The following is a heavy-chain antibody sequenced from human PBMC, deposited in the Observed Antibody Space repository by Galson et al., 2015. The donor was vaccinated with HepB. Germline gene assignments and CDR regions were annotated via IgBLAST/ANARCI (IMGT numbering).Heavy chain of an antibody. Sequence: SLRLSCAVSGFTFSSYNMHWVRQAPGKGLEWVSSITSSSSYMYYADSVKGRFTISRDNAKNSLFLQMNSLRVEDTAVYFCARDRVQFQAAAFDYWGQGTLVTVSP. CDR2: ITSSSSYM. J-gene: IGHJ4*02. V-gene: IGHV3-21*06. D-gene: IGHD6-13*01. CDR1: GFTFSSYN. CDR3: ARDRVQFQAAAFDY.